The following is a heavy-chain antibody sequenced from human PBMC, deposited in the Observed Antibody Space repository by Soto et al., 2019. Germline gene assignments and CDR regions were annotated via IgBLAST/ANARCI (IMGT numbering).Heavy chain of an antibody. J-gene: IGHJ3*02. CDR2: ISGSGGST. CDR3: AMSTTSDAFDI. D-gene: IGHD4-17*01. V-gene: IGHV3-23*01. Sequence: EVQLLESGGSLVQPGGSLRLSCAASGFTFSSYAMSWVRQAPGKGLEWVSGISGSGGSTYYADSVKGRFTISRDNSKNTVYLQMNSLRAEDTAVYYCAMSTTSDAFDIWGQGTMVTVSS. CDR1: GFTFSSYA.